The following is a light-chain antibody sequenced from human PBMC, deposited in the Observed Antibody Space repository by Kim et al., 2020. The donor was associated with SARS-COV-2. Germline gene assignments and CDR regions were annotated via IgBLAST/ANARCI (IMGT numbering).Light chain of an antibody. Sequence: WSTEERATLACRASQSVTSSDLAWYQQKRGQAPRLLIYGASSRATGIPDRFSGSGSGTDFTLTISRLEPEDFAGYYCQQYGSSPYTFGQGTKLEI. V-gene: IGKV3-20*01. CDR3: QQYGSSPYT. CDR2: GAS. CDR1: QSVTSSD. J-gene: IGKJ2*01.